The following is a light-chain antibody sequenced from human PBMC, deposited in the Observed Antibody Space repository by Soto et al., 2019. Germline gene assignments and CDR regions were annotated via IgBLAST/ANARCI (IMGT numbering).Light chain of an antibody. CDR2: RAS. J-gene: IGKJ5*01. CDR1: QSIRTW. V-gene: IGKV1-5*03. CDR3: QQYDSWPIT. Sequence: DIQMTQSPSTLSASIGDSVTITCRASQSIRTWLAWHQQKPGKAPNLLIYRASSLGSGVSSRFSGSGSGTEFTLTISSLQPGDFATYYCQQYDSWPITFGQGXRLXI.